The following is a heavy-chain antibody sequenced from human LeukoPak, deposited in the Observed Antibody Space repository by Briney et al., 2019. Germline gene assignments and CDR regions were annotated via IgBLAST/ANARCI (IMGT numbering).Heavy chain of an antibody. Sequence: GGSLRLSCAASGFTFSSYSMNWVRQAPGKGLEWVSSISSSSSYIYYADSVKGRFTISRDNAKNSLYLQMNSLRAEDTAVYYCAKDYYYDSSGYYMSYYYYGMDVWGQGTTVTVSS. CDR2: ISSSSSYI. J-gene: IGHJ6*02. V-gene: IGHV3-21*04. D-gene: IGHD3-22*01. CDR3: AKDYYYDSSGYYMSYYYYGMDV. CDR1: GFTFSSYS.